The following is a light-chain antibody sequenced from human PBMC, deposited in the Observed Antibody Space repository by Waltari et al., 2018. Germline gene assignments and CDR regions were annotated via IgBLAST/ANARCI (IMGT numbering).Light chain of an antibody. CDR1: SYHVGHYNY. V-gene: IGLV2-14*03. J-gene: IGLJ2*01. CDR2: DVS. CDR3: SSYTSSSTVGVL. Sequence: QSALTQPASVSGSPGQSITITCTGTSYHVGHYNYVSWYQQRPGNAPKLIIYDVSYRPSGVSNRFSGSKSGSTASLTISGLQAEDEADYHCSSYTSSSTVGVLFGGGTKLTVL.